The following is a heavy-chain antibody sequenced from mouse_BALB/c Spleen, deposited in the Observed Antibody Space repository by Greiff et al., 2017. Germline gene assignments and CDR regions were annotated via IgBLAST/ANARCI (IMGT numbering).Heavy chain of an antibody. J-gene: IGHJ4*01. V-gene: IGHV5-17*02. D-gene: IGHD1-1*01. Sequence: EVMLVESGGGLVKPGGSLKLSCAASGFTFSSFGMHWVRQAPEKGLEWVAYISSGSSTIYYADTVKGRFTISRDNPKNTLFLQMTSLRSEDTAMYYCARVLYYYAMDYWGQGTSVTVSS. CDR1: GFTFSSFG. CDR3: ARVLYYYAMDY. CDR2: ISSGSSTI.